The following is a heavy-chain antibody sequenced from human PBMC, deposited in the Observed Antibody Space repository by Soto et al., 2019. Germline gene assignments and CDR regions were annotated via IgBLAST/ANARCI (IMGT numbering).Heavy chain of an antibody. CDR2: INHSGST. CDR3: ARGLVVRGVIATNY. V-gene: IGHV4-34*01. CDR1: GGSFSGYY. D-gene: IGHD3-10*01. Sequence: ASETLSLTCAVYGGSFSGYYWSWIRQPPGKGLEWIGEINHSGSTNYNPSLKSRVTISVDTSKNQFSLKLSSVTAADTAVYYCARGLVVRGVIATNYWGQGTLVTVSS. J-gene: IGHJ4*02.